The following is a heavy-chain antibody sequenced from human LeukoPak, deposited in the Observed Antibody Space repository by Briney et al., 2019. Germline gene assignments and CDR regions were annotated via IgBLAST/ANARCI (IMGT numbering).Heavy chain of an antibody. J-gene: IGHJ4*02. V-gene: IGHV4-34*01. Sequence: PSETLSLTCAVYGGSFSGYYWTWIRQPPGKGLEWIGEINHSGSTNYNPSLKSRVTISVDTSKNQFSLKLSSVTAADTAVYYCARRGITIFGVVTKYYFDYWGQGTLVTVSS. CDR2: INHSGST. D-gene: IGHD3-3*01. CDR3: ARRGITIFGVVTKYYFDY. CDR1: GGSFSGYY.